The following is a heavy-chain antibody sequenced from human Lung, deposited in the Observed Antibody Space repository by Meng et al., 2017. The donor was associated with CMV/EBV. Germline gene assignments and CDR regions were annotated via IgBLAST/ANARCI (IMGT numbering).Heavy chain of an antibody. J-gene: IGHJ4*02. D-gene: IGHD1-26*01. V-gene: IGHV4-4*02. CDR3: ARGKQDAWELLAY. CDR1: GVHSSRHIS. Sequence: QVRRQRSGQGLWTLSGTWSLTVGVSGVHSSRHISWTWVRQPPGKGLEWIGAIDDSGSTNYNPSLNSRISISLDKSKNHFSLKVNSVTAADTAVYYCARGKQDAWELLAYWGQGALVTVS. CDR2: IDDSGST.